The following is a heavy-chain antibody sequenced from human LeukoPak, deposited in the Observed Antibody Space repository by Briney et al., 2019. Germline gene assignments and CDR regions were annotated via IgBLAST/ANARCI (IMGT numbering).Heavy chain of an antibody. CDR2: INAGNGNT. Sequence: ASVKVSCKASGYTFTSYAMHWVRQAPGQRLEWMGWINAGNGNTKYSQKFQGRATITADKSTSTAYMELSSLRSEDTAVYYCARRNYYDSSGYLTWGQGTLVTVSS. D-gene: IGHD3-22*01. J-gene: IGHJ4*02. V-gene: IGHV1-3*01. CDR1: GYTFTSYA. CDR3: ARRNYYDSSGYLT.